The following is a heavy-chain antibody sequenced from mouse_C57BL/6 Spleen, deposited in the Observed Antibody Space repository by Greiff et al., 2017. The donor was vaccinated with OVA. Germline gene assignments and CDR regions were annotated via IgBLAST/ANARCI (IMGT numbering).Heavy chain of an antibody. CDR2: ITSDGGST. J-gene: IGHJ4*01. Sequence: EVHLVESGGGLVQPGESLKLSCESNEYEFPSHDMSWVRKTPEKRLELVAAITSDGGSTYYPDTMERRFIISRDNTKKTLYLQMSSLRSEDTALYYCARYSNYYYAMDYWGQGTSVTVSS. CDR3: ARYSNYYYAMDY. D-gene: IGHD2-5*01. CDR1: EYEFPSHD. V-gene: IGHV5-2*01.